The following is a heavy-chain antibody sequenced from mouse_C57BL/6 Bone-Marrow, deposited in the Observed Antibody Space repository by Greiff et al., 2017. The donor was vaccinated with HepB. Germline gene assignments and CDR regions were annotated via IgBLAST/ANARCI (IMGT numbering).Heavy chain of an antibody. CDR2: ISYDGNN. J-gene: IGHJ2*01. CDR3: ARDRGWLPYYFDY. V-gene: IGHV3-6*01. CDR1: GYSITSGYY. D-gene: IGHD2-3*01. Sequence: EVQLVESGPGLVKPSQSLSLTCSVTGYSITSGYYWNWIRQFPGNKLEWMGYISYDGNNNYNPSLKNRISITRDTSKNQFFLKLNSVTTEDTATYYCARDRGWLPYYFDYWGQGTTLTVSS.